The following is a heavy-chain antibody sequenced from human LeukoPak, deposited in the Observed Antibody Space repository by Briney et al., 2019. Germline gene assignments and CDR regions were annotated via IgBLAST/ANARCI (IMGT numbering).Heavy chain of an antibody. CDR1: GYTFTGYY. Sequence: ASVKVSCKASGYTFTGYYMHWVRQAPGQGLEWMGWINPNSGGTNYAQKFQGRVTMTRDTSISTAYMELSRLRSDDTAVYYCARDSMVRGADDAFDIWGQGTMVTVSS. CDR3: ARDSMVRGADDAFDI. J-gene: IGHJ3*02. V-gene: IGHV1-2*02. D-gene: IGHD3-10*01. CDR2: INPNSGGT.